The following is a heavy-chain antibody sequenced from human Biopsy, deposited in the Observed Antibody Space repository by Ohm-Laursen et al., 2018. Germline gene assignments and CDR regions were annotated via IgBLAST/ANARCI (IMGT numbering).Heavy chain of an antibody. Sequence: PPGTPSLTCTVSGGSISDSTYHWGWIRQSPGKGLERIGNIYHSGSTYYNPSLKSRVTISVEKSKNQFSLKLSSVTAADTAVYYCARLEWRDTFFDFWGQGRLVTVSS. D-gene: IGHD3-3*01. CDR2: IYHSGST. CDR3: ARLEWRDTFFDF. CDR1: GGSISDSTYH. J-gene: IGHJ4*02. V-gene: IGHV4-39*05.